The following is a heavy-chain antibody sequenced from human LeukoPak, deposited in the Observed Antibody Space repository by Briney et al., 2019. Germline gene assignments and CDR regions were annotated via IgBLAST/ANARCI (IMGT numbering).Heavy chain of an antibody. D-gene: IGHD1-26*01. V-gene: IGHV4-34*01. CDR3: ARVPGSGSYDY. CDR2: INHSGST. Sequence: ASETLSLTCAVYGGSFSGYYWSWIRQPPGKGLEWIGEINHSGSTNYNQSLKSRVTISVDTSKNQFSLKLSSVTAADTAVYYCARVPGSGSYDYWGQGTLVTVSS. CDR1: GGSFSGYY. J-gene: IGHJ4*02.